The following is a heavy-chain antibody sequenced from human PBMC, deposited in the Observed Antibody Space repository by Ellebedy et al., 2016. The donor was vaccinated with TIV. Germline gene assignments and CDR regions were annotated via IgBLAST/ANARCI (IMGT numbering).Heavy chain of an antibody. CDR3: ARLVGATTYYYYGMDV. CDR1: GYTFTSYG. D-gene: IGHD1-26*01. J-gene: IGHJ6*02. CDR2: IIPILGIA. V-gene: IGHV1-69*04. Sequence: AASVKVSCKASGYTFTSYGISWVRQAPGQGLEWMGRIIPILGIANYAQKFQGRVTITADKSTSTAYMELSSLRSDDTAVYYCARLVGATTYYYYGMDVWGQGTTVTVSS.